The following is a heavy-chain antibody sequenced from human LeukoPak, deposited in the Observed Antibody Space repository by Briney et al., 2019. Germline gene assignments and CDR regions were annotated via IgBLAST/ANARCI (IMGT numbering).Heavy chain of an antibody. CDR1: GFTFSSYG. J-gene: IGHJ4*02. D-gene: IGHD6-13*01. Sequence: GGSLRLSCAASGFTFSSYGMHWVRQAPGKGLEWVAVISYDGSNKYYADSVKGRFTISRDNSKNTLYLQMNSLRADDTALYYASGHGSSSYWGQGTLVTVSS. CDR3: SGHGSSSY. V-gene: IGHV3-30*03. CDR2: ISYDGSNK.